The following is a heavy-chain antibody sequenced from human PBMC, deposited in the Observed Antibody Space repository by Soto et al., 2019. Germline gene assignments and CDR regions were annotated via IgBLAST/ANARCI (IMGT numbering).Heavy chain of an antibody. D-gene: IGHD3-16*01. V-gene: IGHV3-23*01. Sequence: PGGSLRLSCTASGFTFSSSAMTWVRQAPGKGLEWVSAISGGDGSPSYADSVKGRFTISRDNSKNTLYLHMNSLRADDTAAYYCAKWHTYNYDSLAFSGFDCWGQGTQVTVSS. CDR2: ISGGDGSP. J-gene: IGHJ4*02. CDR3: AKWHTYNYDSLAFSGFDC. CDR1: GFTFSSSA.